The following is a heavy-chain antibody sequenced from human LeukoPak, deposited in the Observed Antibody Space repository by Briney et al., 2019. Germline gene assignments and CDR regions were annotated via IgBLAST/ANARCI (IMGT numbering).Heavy chain of an antibody. Sequence: GGSLRLSCTASGFTFSSYWMHWVRQAPGKGLVWVSRINSDGGSTSYADSVKGRFTISRDNAKNTLYLQMNSLRAEDTAVYYCARRIQGMAPYYFDYWGQGTLITVSS. CDR3: ARRIQGMAPYYFDY. D-gene: IGHD5-24*01. J-gene: IGHJ4*02. CDR2: INSDGGST. V-gene: IGHV3-74*01. CDR1: GFTFSSYW.